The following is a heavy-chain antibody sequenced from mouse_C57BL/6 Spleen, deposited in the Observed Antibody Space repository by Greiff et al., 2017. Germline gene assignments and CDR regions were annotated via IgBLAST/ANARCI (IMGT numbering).Heavy chain of an antibody. V-gene: IGHV1-64*01. CDR3: ARLRPDWYLDV. CDR1: GYTFTSYW. Sequence: VQLQQPGAELVKPGASVKLSCKASGYTFTSYWMHWVKQRPGQGLEWIGMIHPNSGSTNYNEKFKSKATLTVDKSSSTAYMQLSSLTSEDSAVYYCARLRPDWYLDVWGTGTTVTVSS. CDR2: IHPNSGST. J-gene: IGHJ1*03.